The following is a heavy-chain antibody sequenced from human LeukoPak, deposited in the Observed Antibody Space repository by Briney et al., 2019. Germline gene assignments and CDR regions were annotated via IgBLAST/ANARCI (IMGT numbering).Heavy chain of an antibody. Sequence: SETLSLTCTVSGGSISSSSYYWGWIRQPPGKGLEWIGSIYYSGSTYYNPSLKSRVTISVDTSKNQFSLKLSSVTAADTAVYYCARVVADYYGSGSYYPQYYMDVWGKGTTVTISS. CDR1: GGSISSSSYY. D-gene: IGHD3-10*01. J-gene: IGHJ6*03. CDR3: ARVVADYYGSGSYYPQYYMDV. V-gene: IGHV4-39*07. CDR2: IYYSGST.